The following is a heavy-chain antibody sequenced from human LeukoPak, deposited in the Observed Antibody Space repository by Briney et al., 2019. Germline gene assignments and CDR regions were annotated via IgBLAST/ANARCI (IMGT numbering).Heavy chain of an antibody. J-gene: IGHJ4*02. CDR2: IYYNGNT. D-gene: IGHD1-26*01. CDR1: GGSISSYY. Sequence: SETLSLTCTVSGGSISSYYWSWIRQPPGKGLEWIGYIYYNGNTNYNPSLKSRVTISEDSSKSQSSLKLTSVSAADTAVYYCARGVAGSGSTPKYWGQGTLVTVSS. CDR3: ARGVAGSGSTPKY. V-gene: IGHV4-59*01.